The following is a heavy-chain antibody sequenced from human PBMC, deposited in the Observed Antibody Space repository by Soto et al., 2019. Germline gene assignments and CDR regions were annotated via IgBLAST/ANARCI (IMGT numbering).Heavy chain of an antibody. CDR1: GFTFDDYA. Sequence: EVQLEESGGGLVQPGRSLRLSCAASGFTFDDYAMHWVRQAPGKGLEWVSGISWNSGSIGYADSVKGRFTISRDNAKNSLYLQMNSLRAEDTALYYCAKDLSSSGYYFDYWGQGTLVTVSS. CDR3: AKDLSSSGYYFDY. D-gene: IGHD3-22*01. J-gene: IGHJ4*02. CDR2: ISWNSGSI. V-gene: IGHV3-9*01.